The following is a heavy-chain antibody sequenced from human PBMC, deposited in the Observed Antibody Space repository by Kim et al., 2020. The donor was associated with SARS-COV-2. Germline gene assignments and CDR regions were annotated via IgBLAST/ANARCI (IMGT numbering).Heavy chain of an antibody. Sequence: SETLSLTCTVSGGSISSYYWSWIRQPPGKGLEWIGYIYYSGSTNYNPSLKSRVTISVDTSKNQFSLKLSSVTAADTAVYYCARDVIAAAGIKYYYYYGMDVWGQGTTVTVSS. D-gene: IGHD6-13*01. V-gene: IGHV4-59*13. CDR1: GGSISSYY. CDR3: ARDVIAAAGIKYYYYYGMDV. J-gene: IGHJ6*02. CDR2: IYYSGST.